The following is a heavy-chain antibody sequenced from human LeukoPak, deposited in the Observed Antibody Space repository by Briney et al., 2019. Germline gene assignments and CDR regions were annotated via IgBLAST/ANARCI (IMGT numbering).Heavy chain of an antibody. D-gene: IGHD5-24*01. Sequence: GESLKISCKGSGYSFTSCWIGWVRQMPGKGLEWMGIIYPGDSDTRYSPSFRGQVTISADKSISTAYLQWSSLKASDTAMYYCARLRGDGYNRPPFLDYWGQGTLVTVSS. CDR2: IYPGDSDT. V-gene: IGHV5-51*01. CDR1: GYSFTSCW. J-gene: IGHJ4*02. CDR3: ARLRGDGYNRPPFLDY.